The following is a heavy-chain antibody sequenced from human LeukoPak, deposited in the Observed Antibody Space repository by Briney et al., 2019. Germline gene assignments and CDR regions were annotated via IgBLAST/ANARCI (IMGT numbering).Heavy chain of an antibody. CDR1: GSSVNSDQY. J-gene: IGHJ3*02. CDR3: AMLRLGELALLANAYDI. CDR2: VHQTGSP. D-gene: IGHD3-16*01. V-gene: IGHV4-38-2*01. Sequence: SETLSLTCDVSGSSVNSDQYWGWMRHSPGAGLEWIGSVHQTGSPYYNPSLGSRVSLSIDSTKNSFSLRLTSVTAADTAVYYCAMLRLGELALLANAYDIWGQGTMVIVSS.